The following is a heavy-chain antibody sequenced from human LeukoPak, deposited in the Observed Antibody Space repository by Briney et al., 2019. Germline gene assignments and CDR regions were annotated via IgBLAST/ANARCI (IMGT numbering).Heavy chain of an antibody. J-gene: IGHJ4*02. D-gene: IGHD2-8*01. Sequence: SETLSLTCGVSGGSISTSYWWSWVRQPPGKGLEWIGEIYHSGSTNYNPSLKSRVTISVDTSKNQFSLKLSSVTAADTAVYYCARGRSNGWFYWGQGTLVTVSS. CDR1: GGSISTSYW. CDR3: ARGRSNGWFY. V-gene: IGHV4-4*02. CDR2: IYHSGST.